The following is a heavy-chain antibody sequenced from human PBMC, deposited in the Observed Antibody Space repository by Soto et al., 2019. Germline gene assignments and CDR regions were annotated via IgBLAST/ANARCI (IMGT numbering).Heavy chain of an antibody. CDR2: ISSSSSYI. V-gene: IGHV3-21*01. CDR1: GFTFSSYS. Sequence: VGSLKLSCAASGFTFSSYSMNWVRQAPGKGLEWVSSISSSSSYIYYADSVKGRFTISRDNAKNSLYLQMNSLRAEDTAVYYCARDRGDYYGSGSLENWFDPWGQGTLVTVSS. J-gene: IGHJ5*02. CDR3: ARDRGDYYGSGSLENWFDP. D-gene: IGHD3-10*01.